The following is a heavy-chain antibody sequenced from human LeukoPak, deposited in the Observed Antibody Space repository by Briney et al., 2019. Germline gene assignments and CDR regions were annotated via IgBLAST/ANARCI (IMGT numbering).Heavy chain of an antibody. CDR3: AKQMGDFGVVTGLEY. CDR1: GLTFSNYA. V-gene: IGHV3-23*01. CDR2: ISASGHST. Sequence: GASLRLSCAASGLTFSNYAVTWVRQAPGKGLEWVSSISASGHSTYYADSVKGRFTVSRDNSKNTVYLQMNSLRAEDTAVYYCAKQMGDFGVVTGLEYWGHGTLVTVSS. D-gene: IGHD3-3*01. J-gene: IGHJ4*01.